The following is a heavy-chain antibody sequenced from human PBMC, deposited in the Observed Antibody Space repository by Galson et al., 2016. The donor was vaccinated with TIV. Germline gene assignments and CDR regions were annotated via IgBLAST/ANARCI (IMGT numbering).Heavy chain of an antibody. CDR3: ATARSGCSYRGIYY. CDR2: IIPTVDIT. CDR1: GDTFNRYT. J-gene: IGHJ4*02. Sequence: SVKVSCKASGDTFNRYTITWVRQAPGQGLEWMGRIIPTVDITDYARTFQGRVTFTADESTGAAYMELNHLKTDDTGLYYCATARSGCSYRGIYYWGQGTLVTVSS. V-gene: IGHV1-69*02. D-gene: IGHD1-26*01.